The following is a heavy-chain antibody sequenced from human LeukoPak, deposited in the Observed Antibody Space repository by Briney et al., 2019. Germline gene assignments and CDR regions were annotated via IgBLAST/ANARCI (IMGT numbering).Heavy chain of an antibody. CDR3: ARVRRVAVTPYYFDY. J-gene: IGHJ4*02. CDR2: TYYRAKWYN. CDR1: GDSVSSDSAA. Sequence: SQALSLTCAISGDSVSSDSAAWNWIRQSPSRGLEWLGRTYYRAKWYNDYAVSVKSRITINPDTSKNQSSLQLNSVTPDDTAVYYCARVRRVAVTPYYFDYWGQGTLVTVSS. D-gene: IGHD5-24*01. V-gene: IGHV6-1*01.